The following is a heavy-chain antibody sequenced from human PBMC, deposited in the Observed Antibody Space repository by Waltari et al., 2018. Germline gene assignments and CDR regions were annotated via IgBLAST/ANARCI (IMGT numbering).Heavy chain of an antibody. V-gene: IGHV3-21*01. J-gene: IGHJ6*03. Sequence: EVQLVESGGGLVKPGGSLRLSCAASGFTFSSYSMNWVRQAPGKGLEWVSSISSSSSYIDYADSGKGRFTSSRDKAKNSLYLQMNSLRAEDTAVYYCARDLTTVTSYYYYYYYMDVWGKGTTVTVSS. CDR1: GFTFSSYS. D-gene: IGHD4-4*01. CDR2: ISSSSSYI. CDR3: ARDLTTVTSYYYYYYYMDV.